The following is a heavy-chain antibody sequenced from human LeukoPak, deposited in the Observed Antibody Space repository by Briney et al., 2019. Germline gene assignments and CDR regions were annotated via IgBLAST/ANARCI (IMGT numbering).Heavy chain of an antibody. CDR2: ISGSGGST. D-gene: IGHD2-21*02. CDR1: GFTFSSYA. Sequence: GGSLRLSCAAPGFTFSSYAMSWVRQAPGKGLEWVSAISGSGGSTYYADSVKGRFTISRDNSKNTLYLQMNSLRAEDTAVYYCAKDLAYCGGDCYNYWGQGTLVTVSS. J-gene: IGHJ4*02. CDR3: AKDLAYCGGDCYNY. V-gene: IGHV3-23*01.